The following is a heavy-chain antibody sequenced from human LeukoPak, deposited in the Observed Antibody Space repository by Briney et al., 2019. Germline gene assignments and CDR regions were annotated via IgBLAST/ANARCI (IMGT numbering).Heavy chain of an antibody. J-gene: IGHJ4*02. D-gene: IGHD6-13*01. Sequence: SETLSLTCTVSGGSISGYYWSWIRQPPGKGLEWIGYIYYSGSTNYNPSLKSRVTISVDTSKNQFSLKLSSVTAADTAVYYCTRVLAAAAPGPYYFGCWGQATLLTVSS. V-gene: IGHV4-59*12. CDR3: TRVLAAAAPGPYYFGC. CDR1: GGSISGYY. CDR2: IYYSGST.